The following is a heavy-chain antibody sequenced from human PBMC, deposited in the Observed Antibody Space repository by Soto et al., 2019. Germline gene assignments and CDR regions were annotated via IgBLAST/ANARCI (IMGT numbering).Heavy chain of an antibody. CDR2: ISGSGDST. D-gene: IGHD6-19*01. CDR3: AKREEWGSGRYYYYYYLDV. CDR1: GFTFSTYA. J-gene: IGHJ6*03. Sequence: GGSLRLSCAASGFTFSTYAMNWVRQAPGKGLEWVSAISGSGDSTYYADSVKGRFTISRDNSKNTLYLQMNSLRAEDTAVYYCAKREEWGSGRYYYYYYLDVCGQGTTVPVYS. V-gene: IGHV3-23*01.